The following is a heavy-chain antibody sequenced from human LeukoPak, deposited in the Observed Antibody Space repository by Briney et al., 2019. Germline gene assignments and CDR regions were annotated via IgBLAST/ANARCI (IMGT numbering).Heavy chain of an antibody. CDR2: ISAYNGNT. J-gene: IGHJ2*01. Sequence: ASVKVPCKASGYTFTSYGISWVRQAPGQGLEWMGWISAYNGNTKYAQKLQGRVTMTTDTSTSTAYMELRSLRSDDTAVYYCARGRTTVTTQRYFDLWGRGTLVTVS. D-gene: IGHD4-11*01. CDR3: ARGRTTVTTQRYFDL. CDR1: GYTFTSYG. V-gene: IGHV1-18*01.